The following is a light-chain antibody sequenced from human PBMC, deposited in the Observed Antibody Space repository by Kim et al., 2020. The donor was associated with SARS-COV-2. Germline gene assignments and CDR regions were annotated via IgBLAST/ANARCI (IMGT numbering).Light chain of an antibody. CDR1: NIGTQS. CDR3: QLWDNDSDHWV. V-gene: IGLV3-21*01. J-gene: IGLJ3*02. CDR2: YDS. Sequence: SYELTQPPSVSVAPGKTARLTCGGNNIGTQSVHWYQQKPGQAPVVVIFYDSNRPSGIPERISGSNSGDTATLTISGVEAGDEADYYCQLWDNDSDHWVFGGGTKVTFL.